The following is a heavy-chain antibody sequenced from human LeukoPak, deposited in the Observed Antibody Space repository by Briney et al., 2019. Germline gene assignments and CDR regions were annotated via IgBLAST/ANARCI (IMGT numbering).Heavy chain of an antibody. J-gene: IGHJ4*02. V-gene: IGHV1-3*01. CDR1: GYTFTSYA. CDR3: ARTDSSGYLLGY. Sequence: ASVKVSCKASGYTFTSYAMHWVRQAPGQRLEWMGWINAGNGNTKYSQKFQGRVTITRDTSASTAYMELSSLGSEDTAVYYCARTDSSGYLLGYWGQGTLVTVSS. CDR2: INAGNGNT. D-gene: IGHD3-22*01.